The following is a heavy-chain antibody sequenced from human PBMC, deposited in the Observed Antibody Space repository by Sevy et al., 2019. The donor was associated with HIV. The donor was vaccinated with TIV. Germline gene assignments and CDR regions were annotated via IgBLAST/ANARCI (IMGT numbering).Heavy chain of an antibody. V-gene: IGHV1-18*01. CDR3: AKAYCSGGRCYSLAY. CDR2: ISTFNGDT. J-gene: IGHJ4*02. Sequence: ASLKVSCKASGYTFTTYGVTWVRQAPGQGLQWMGWISTFNGDTNSAQKLQGRVTMTTDTSTSTAYMELRSLRSDDTAVYYCAKAYCSGGRCYSLAYWGQGTLVTVS. D-gene: IGHD2-15*01. CDR1: GYTFTTYG.